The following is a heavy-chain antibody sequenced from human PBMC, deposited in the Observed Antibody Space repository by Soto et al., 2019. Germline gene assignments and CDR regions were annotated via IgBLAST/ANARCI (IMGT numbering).Heavy chain of an antibody. V-gene: IGHV1-18*01. CDR1: GYTFINYG. D-gene: IGHD6-13*01. CDR2: ISAYNGDK. J-gene: IGHJ6*02. CDR3: ARDGPHIPAVGDV. Sequence: QVYLVQSGPKVKKPGASVKVSYKASGYTFINYGVSWVRQAPGQGLEWMGWISAYNGDKKYAQNVQGRVTLTTDTSTSTAYMEMRTLRSDDTAAYYCARDGPHIPAVGDVWGQGTTVTVSS.